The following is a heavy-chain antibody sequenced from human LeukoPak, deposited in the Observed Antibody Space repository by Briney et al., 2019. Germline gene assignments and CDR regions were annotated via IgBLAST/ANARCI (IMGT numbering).Heavy chain of an antibody. V-gene: IGHV3-7*01. Sequence: GGSLRLFCVASGFTFTSYTMSWARQAPGKGLEWVAKMKEDGSEIYYADSVKGRLTICRDNAKNSLCLQMSSLTVDDTAVYYCARGGARYLDSWGQGGLVSVSS. CDR2: MKEDGSEI. CDR3: ARGGARYLDS. CDR1: GFTFTSYT. J-gene: IGHJ5*02. D-gene: IGHD3-9*01.